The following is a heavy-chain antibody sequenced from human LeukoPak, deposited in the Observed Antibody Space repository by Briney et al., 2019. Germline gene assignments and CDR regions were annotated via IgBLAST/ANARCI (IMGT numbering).Heavy chain of an antibody. V-gene: IGHV4-59*12. J-gene: IGHJ4*02. CDR2: FYYSGTT. D-gene: IGHD1-26*01. CDR3: ARSGPDSGKFWVFDY. Sequence: PSETLSLTCTVSGGSIRSYYWSWIRQPPGKGLEWIVYFYYSGTTNYKPALKSRVAISVDTSKNQFSLKLSFVTASDTAVYYCARSGPDSGKFWVFDYWGQGTLVTVSS. CDR1: GGSIRSYY.